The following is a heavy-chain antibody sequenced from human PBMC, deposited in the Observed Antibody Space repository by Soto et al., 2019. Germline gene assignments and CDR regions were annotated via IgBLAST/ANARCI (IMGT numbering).Heavy chain of an antibody. V-gene: IGHV1-46*01. Sequence: GASVKVSCKASGDTFTSYYMHWVRQAPGQGLEWMGIINPSGGSTSYAQKFQVRVTMTRDTSTITVYIELSSLISEDTAVYYCARAPRTLYDIPEWTHGDLEYWAQGTLVPVSS. D-gene: IGHD3-9*01. CDR3: ARAPRTLYDIPEWTHGDLEY. CDR2: INPSGGST. J-gene: IGHJ4*02. CDR1: GDTFTSYY.